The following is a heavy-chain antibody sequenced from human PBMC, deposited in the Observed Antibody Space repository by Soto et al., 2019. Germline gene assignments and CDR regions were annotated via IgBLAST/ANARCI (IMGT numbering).Heavy chain of an antibody. CDR1: GFTSSNAR. Sequence: PGGSLRLSCAASGFTSSNARMNWVLQAPGKGLEWVGRIKSKTDGGTTDYAAPVKGRFTISRDDSKNTLYLQMNSLKTEDTAVYYCTTGGFTYYYEQSAFDIWGQGTMVTVSS. V-gene: IGHV3-15*07. CDR2: IKSKTDGGTT. D-gene: IGHD3-22*01. CDR3: TTGGFTYYYEQSAFDI. J-gene: IGHJ3*02.